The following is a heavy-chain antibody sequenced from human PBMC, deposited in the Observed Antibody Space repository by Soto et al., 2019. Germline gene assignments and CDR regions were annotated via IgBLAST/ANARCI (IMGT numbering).Heavy chain of an antibody. CDR3: ARRHELDIDAYY. CDR1: GGSISSSDYY. J-gene: IGHJ4*02. CDR2: IYYSGSA. D-gene: IGHD3-10*01. Sequence: PSETLSLTCTVSGGSISSSDYYWGWIRHPPGKGLEWIGNIYYSGSASYNPSLKSRVTISVDTSKNQVSLKLSSVTAADTAVYFCARRHELDIDAYYWGQGILVTVSS. V-gene: IGHV4-39*01.